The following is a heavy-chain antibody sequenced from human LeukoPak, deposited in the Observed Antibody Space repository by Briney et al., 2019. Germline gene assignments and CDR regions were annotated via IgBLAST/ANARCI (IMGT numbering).Heavy chain of an antibody. CDR1: GASIRSSC. Sequence: SQTLSLACSLAGASIRSSCWSSIRQHAGEGLEWIGRIYPSGSTTYNPSLKTRAPLSVDTSRNQFFLRLSSVTAAAPAVYYCAREGTYCSRTSCYDSFLDYWGQGTLVTVSS. CDR2: IYPSGST. D-gene: IGHD2-2*01. CDR3: AREGTYCSRTSCYDSFLDY. J-gene: IGHJ4*02. V-gene: IGHV4-4*07.